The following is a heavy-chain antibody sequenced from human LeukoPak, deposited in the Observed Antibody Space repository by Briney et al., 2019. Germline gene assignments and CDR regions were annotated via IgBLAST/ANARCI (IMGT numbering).Heavy chain of an antibody. CDR2: ISYDGSTK. Sequence: GGSLRLSCAASGFTFSSFAMHWVRQAPGKGLQWVAAISYDGSTKYYSDSVKGRFTISRDNSKSTLFLQMNSLRAEDTAVHYCARDGEQLYWFFDLWGRGTLVTVSS. D-gene: IGHD6-13*01. CDR3: ARDGEQLYWFFDL. CDR1: GFTFSSFA. J-gene: IGHJ2*01. V-gene: IGHV3-30*04.